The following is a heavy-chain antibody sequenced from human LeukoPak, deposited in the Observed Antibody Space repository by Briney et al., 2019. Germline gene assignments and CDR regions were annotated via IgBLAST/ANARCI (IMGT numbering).Heavy chain of an antibody. V-gene: IGHV3-21*01. D-gene: IGHD2-21*02. CDR2: ISSSGSHI. CDR3: ARQVYCGGDCYYSTPVDY. CDR1: GFTFSSYS. Sequence: GGSLRLSCAASGFTFSSYSINWVRQAPGKGLEWVSSISSSGSHIYYADSVKGRFTISRDNAKNSLYLQMNSLRAEDTAVYYCARQVYCGGDCYYSTPVDYWGQGTLVTVSS. J-gene: IGHJ4*02.